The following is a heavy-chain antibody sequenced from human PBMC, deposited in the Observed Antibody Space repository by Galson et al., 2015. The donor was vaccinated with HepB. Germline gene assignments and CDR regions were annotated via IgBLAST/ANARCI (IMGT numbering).Heavy chain of an antibody. V-gene: IGHV3-30-3*01. CDR2: MSYDGSNE. D-gene: IGHD3-22*01. J-gene: IGHJ4*02. CDR1: GFTFSGYT. CDR3: ATDYYDSSGRNLSYFFDH. Sequence: SLRLSCAASGFTFSGYTIHWVRQVPGKGLEGVAVMSYDGSNEYYADSVKGRFTFSRDNSKNTLYLQMNSLRAEDTAVYYCATDYYDSSGRNLSYFFDHGGQGTLVTVSS.